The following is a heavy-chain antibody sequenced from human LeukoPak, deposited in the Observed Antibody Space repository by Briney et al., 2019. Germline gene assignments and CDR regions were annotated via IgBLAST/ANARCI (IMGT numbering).Heavy chain of an antibody. CDR3: ARLRTIQPENYFDY. Sequence: PSETLSLTCTVSGDSFSSYYWSWIRQPPGKGLEWIGHIYYSGSTNYYNPSLKSRVTISVDTSKNQFSLKLSSVTAADTAVYYCARLRTIQPENYFDYWGQGTLVTVSS. CDR2: IYYSGST. V-gene: IGHV4-59*08. D-gene: IGHD1-1*01. J-gene: IGHJ4*02. CDR1: GDSFSSYY.